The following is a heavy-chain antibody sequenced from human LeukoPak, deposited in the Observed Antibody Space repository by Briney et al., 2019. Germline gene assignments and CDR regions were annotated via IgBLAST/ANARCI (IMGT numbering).Heavy chain of an antibody. J-gene: IGHJ6*02. CDR2: IYYSGST. Sequence: SEALSLTCTVSGGSISSGDYYWSWIRQSPGRGLEWIGYIYYSGSTHYNPSLKSRVSILRDTYKNRFSLKLSSVIAADTAVYYCARVYFYGLDVWGQGTTVTVSS. CDR1: GGSISSGDYY. CDR3: ARVYFYGLDV. V-gene: IGHV4-30-4*01.